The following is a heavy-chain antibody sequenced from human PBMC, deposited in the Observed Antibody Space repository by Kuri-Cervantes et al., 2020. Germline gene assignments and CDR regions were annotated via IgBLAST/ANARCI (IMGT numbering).Heavy chain of an antibody. D-gene: IGHD1-26*01. V-gene: IGHV4-31*03. Sequence: TLSLTCTVSGGSISSGGYYWSWIRQHPGKGLEWIGYIYYSGSTYYNPSLKSRVTISVDTSKNQFSLKLSSVTAADTAVYYCARGLVGAALQHPYYYYGMDVWGQGTTVTVSS. CDR2: IYYSGST. J-gene: IGHJ6*02. CDR3: ARGLVGAALQHPYYYYGMDV. CDR1: GGSISSGGYY.